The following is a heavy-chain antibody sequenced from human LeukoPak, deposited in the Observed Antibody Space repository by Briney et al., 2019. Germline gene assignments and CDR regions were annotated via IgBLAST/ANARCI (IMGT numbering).Heavy chain of an antibody. Sequence: GGSLRLSCAASGFTFSSYSMNWVRQAPGKGLEWVSYISSSSSTIYYADSVKGRFTISRDTSKNTLYLQMNSLRAEDTAVYYCAKVKQWRGAFDYWGQGTLVTVSS. V-gene: IGHV3-48*01. J-gene: IGHJ4*02. CDR1: GFTFSSYS. CDR2: ISSSSSTI. CDR3: AKVKQWRGAFDY. D-gene: IGHD6-19*01.